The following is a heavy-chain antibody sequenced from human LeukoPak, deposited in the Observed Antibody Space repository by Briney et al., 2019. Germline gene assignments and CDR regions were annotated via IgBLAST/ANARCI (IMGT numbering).Heavy chain of an antibody. V-gene: IGHV3-48*01. J-gene: IGHJ4*02. D-gene: IGHD1-1*01. CDR2: IGIDSGNT. CDR3: ARDHNYAFDN. Sequence: GGSLRLSCTASGFPFIEYSMNWVRQVPGKGLEGIAYIGIDSGNTKYADSMSRLFTISADKAKNSLYLQMNSLRVEGTAVYHCARDHNYAFDNWGQGTLVSVAS. CDR1: GFPFIEYS.